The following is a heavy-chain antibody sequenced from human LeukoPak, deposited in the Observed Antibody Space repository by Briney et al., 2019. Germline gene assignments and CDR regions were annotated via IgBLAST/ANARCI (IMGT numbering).Heavy chain of an antibody. J-gene: IGHJ4*02. CDR2: ISSSSSYI. CDR3: ARAGSGSEDFDY. D-gene: IGHD3-10*01. CDR1: GFTFSSYS. Sequence: GGSLRLSCAASGFTFSSYSMNWVRQAPGKGLEWVASISSSSSYIYYADSVKGRFTISRDNAKNSLYLQMNSLRAEDTAVYYCARAGSGSEDFDYWGQGTLVTVSS. V-gene: IGHV3-21*04.